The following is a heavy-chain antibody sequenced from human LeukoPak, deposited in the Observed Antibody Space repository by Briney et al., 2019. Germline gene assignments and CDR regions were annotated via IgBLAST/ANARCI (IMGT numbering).Heavy chain of an antibody. Sequence: RGGPLTLSCTASGYTFSTYSMNWVRQAPGKGLEWVSSISGSSSYIYYADSVKGRFTISRDSAQNSLYLQMNSLRAEDTAVYYCARGQSYGWFDPWGQGTLVTVSS. CDR2: ISGSSSYI. CDR1: GYTFSTYS. D-gene: IGHD5-18*01. V-gene: IGHV3-21*01. CDR3: ARGQSYGWFDP. J-gene: IGHJ5*02.